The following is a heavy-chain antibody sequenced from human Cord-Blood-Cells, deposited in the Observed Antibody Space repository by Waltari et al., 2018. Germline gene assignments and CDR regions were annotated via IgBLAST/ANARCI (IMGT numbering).Heavy chain of an antibody. CDR2: IYHSGST. CDR3: ASPPGRIAARPGYFQH. V-gene: IGHV4-4*02. J-gene: IGHJ1*01. D-gene: IGHD6-6*01. Sequence: QVQLQESGPGLVKPSGTLSLTCAVSGGSISSSNWWSWVRPPPGKGLAWIGEIYHSGSTNYNPSLKSRVTISVDKSKNQFSLKLSSVTAADTAVYYCASPPGRIAARPGYFQHWGQGTLVTVSS. CDR1: GGSISSSNW.